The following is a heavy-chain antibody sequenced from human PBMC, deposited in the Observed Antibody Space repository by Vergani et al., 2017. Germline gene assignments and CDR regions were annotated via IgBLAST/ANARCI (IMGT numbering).Heavy chain of an antibody. J-gene: IGHJ4*02. CDR3: ARWDYGILSGYRY. V-gene: IGHV1-46*03. Sequence: VQVVQSGAEVKKSGASVKVSCKTSGYTLCNYYMHWVRQATGQGLEWMGIINPSGGHTNYAQKFQGRVTMTRDTSTSTVYLELSSLRSEDTAIYYCARWDYGILSGYRYWGQGTLVTVSA. CDR1: GYTLCNYY. CDR2: INPSGGHT. D-gene: IGHD3-9*01.